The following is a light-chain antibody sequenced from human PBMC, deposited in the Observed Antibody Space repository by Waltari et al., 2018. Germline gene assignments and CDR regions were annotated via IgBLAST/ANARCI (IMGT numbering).Light chain of an antibody. V-gene: IGKV1-5*03. Sequence: DIHMTQSPSTLSASIGDTVTITCRASQDITTWLAWYQQRPGKAPNLLIYKASYLESGVPSRFSGSGSGTEFTLTISSLQPDDFATYFCQQYESYWTFGQGTKVEMK. CDR1: QDITTW. J-gene: IGKJ1*01. CDR3: QQYESYWT. CDR2: KAS.